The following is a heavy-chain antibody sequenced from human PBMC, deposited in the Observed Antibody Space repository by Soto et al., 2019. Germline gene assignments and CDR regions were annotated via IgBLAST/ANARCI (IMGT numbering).Heavy chain of an antibody. Sequence: GGSLRLSCAASGFTFSSYSMNWVRQAPGKGLEWVSSISSSSSYIYYADSVKGRFTISRDNAKNSLYLQMNSLRAEDTAVYYCARDSDSSGLTNWFDPWGQGTLVTVSS. D-gene: IGHD3-22*01. CDR3: ARDSDSSGLTNWFDP. J-gene: IGHJ5*02. CDR1: GFTFSSYS. V-gene: IGHV3-21*01. CDR2: ISSSSSYI.